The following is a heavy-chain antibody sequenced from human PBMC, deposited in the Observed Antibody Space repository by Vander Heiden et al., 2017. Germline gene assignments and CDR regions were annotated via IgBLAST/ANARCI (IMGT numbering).Heavy chain of an antibody. D-gene: IGHD5-12*01. CDR1: GFTFSSYG. CDR2: IWYDGSNK. J-gene: IGHJ6*02. CDR3: ATAIVATSIYYYGMDV. Sequence: QVQLVESGGGVVQPGRSLRLSCAASGFTFSSYGMHWVRQAPGKGLEWVAVIWYDGSNKYYADSVKGRFTISRDNSKNTLYLQMNSLRAEETAVYYCATAIVATSIYYYGMDVWGQGTTVTVSS. V-gene: IGHV3-33*01.